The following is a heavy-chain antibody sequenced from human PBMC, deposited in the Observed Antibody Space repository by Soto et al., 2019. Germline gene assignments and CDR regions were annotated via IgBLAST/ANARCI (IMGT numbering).Heavy chain of an antibody. CDR2: IYYSGST. D-gene: IGHD3-16*01. CDR1: GGSISSGGYY. V-gene: IGHV4-31*03. CDR3: ARGGGLYYYGMDV. J-gene: IGHJ6*02. Sequence: PSETLSLSCTVSGGSISSGGYYWSWIRQHPGKGLEWIGYIYYSGSTYYNPSLKSRVTISVDTSKNQFSLKLSSVTAADTAVYYCARGGGLYYYGMDVWGQGTTVTVSS.